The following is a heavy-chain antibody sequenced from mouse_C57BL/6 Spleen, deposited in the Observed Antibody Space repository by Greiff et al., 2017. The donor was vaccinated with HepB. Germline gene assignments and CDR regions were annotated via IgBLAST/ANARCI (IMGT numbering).Heavy chain of an antibody. J-gene: IGHJ1*03. CDR2: IRLKSDNYAT. V-gene: IGHV6-3*01. CDR1: GFTFSNYW. CDR3: TGMTTVVADWYFDV. Sequence: DVKLQESGGGLVQPGGSMKLSCVASGFTFSNYWMNWVRQSPEKGLEWVAQIRLKSDNYATHYAESVKGRFTISRDDSKSSVYLQMNNLRAEDTGIYYCTGMTTVVADWYFDVWGTGTTVTVSS. D-gene: IGHD1-1*01.